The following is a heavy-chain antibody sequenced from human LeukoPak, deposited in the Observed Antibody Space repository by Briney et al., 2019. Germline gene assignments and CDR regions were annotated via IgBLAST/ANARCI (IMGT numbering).Heavy chain of an antibody. CDR1: GFTFSSYW. D-gene: IGHD3-10*01. CDR3: ARDSMVRGVIRQYYYGMDV. CDR2: INSDGSST. J-gene: IGHJ6*04. Sequence: PGGSLRLSCAASGFTFSSYWMHWVRQAPGKGPVWVSRINSDGSSTSYADSVKGRFTIPRDNAKNTPYLQMNSLRAEDTAVYYCARDSMVRGVIRQYYYGMDVWGKGTTVTVSS. V-gene: IGHV3-74*01.